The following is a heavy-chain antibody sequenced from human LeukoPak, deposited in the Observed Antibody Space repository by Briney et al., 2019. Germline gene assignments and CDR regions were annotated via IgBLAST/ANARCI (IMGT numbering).Heavy chain of an antibody. Sequence: GGSLRLSCAASGFTFNSYGMIWVRQAPGKGLEWVSAISGSGGSTYYADSVKGRFTISRDNSKNTLYLQMNSLRAEDTAVYYCAKDRRGIAVAGSAFDIWGQGTMVTVSS. V-gene: IGHV3-23*01. CDR1: GFTFNSYG. CDR2: ISGSGGST. J-gene: IGHJ3*02. D-gene: IGHD6-19*01. CDR3: AKDRRGIAVAGSAFDI.